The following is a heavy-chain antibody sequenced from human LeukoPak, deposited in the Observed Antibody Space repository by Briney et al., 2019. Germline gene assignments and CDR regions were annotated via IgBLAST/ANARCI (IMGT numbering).Heavy chain of an antibody. CDR1: GFTFSSYG. V-gene: IGHV3-30*18. CDR3: AKVLSSGWPSEY. Sequence: GGSLRLSCAASGFTFSSYGMHWVRQAPGKGLEWVAVISYDGSNKYYADSVKGRFTISRDNSKNTLYLQMNSLRAEDTAVYYCAKVLSSGWPSEYWGQGTLVTVSS. D-gene: IGHD6-19*01. J-gene: IGHJ4*02. CDR2: ISYDGSNK.